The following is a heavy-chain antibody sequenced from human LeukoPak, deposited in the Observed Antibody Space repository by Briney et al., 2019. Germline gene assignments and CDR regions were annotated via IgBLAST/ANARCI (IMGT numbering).Heavy chain of an antibody. CDR1: DGSFTGYY. J-gene: IGHJ5*02. CDR2: IDHTGSI. CDR3: ARGGYGPGSYSHH. V-gene: IGHV4-34*01. D-gene: IGHD3-10*01. Sequence: SETLSLTCAFSDGSFTGYYWNWIRQSPGKGLEWIGEIDHTGSIAYNPSLKSRVTISMVTSKNQFSLKLRSVTAADTAMYYCARGGYGPGSYSHHWGQGTLVTVSS.